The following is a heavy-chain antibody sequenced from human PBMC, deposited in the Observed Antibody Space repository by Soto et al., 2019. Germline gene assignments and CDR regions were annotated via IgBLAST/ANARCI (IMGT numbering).Heavy chain of an antibody. CDR1: GGSISSYY. CDR3: ARVGAVVPAARSSPRFSFYYGMDV. J-gene: IGHJ6*02. CDR2: IYTSGST. Sequence: SETLSLTCTVSGGSISSYYWSWIRQPAGKGLEWIGRIYTSGSTNYNPSLKSRVTMSVDTSKNQFSLKLSSVTAADTAVYYCARVGAVVPAARSSPRFSFYYGMDVWGQGTTVTVSS. D-gene: IGHD2-2*01. V-gene: IGHV4-4*07.